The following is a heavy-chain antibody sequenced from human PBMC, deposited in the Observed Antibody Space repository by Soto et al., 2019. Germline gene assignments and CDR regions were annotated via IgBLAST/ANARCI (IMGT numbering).Heavy chain of an antibody. D-gene: IGHD5-18*01. Sequence: QVQLQQWGAGLLKPSETLSLTCAVYGGSFSGYYWSWIRQPPGKGLEWIGEINHSGSTNYNPSLMSRVTISVDTSKNQFSLKLSSVTAADTAVYYCARIGGSQNTAIDYWGQGTLVTVSS. CDR1: GGSFSGYY. J-gene: IGHJ4*02. V-gene: IGHV4-34*01. CDR3: ARIGGSQNTAIDY. CDR2: INHSGST.